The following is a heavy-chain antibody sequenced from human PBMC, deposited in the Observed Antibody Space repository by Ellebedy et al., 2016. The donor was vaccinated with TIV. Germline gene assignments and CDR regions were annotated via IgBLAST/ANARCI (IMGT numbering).Heavy chain of an antibody. CDR1: GFTFSHYA. V-gene: IGHV3-23*01. Sequence: GESLKISCAASGFTFSHYAMSWVRQAPGKGLEWVSTLGGDGDSTYYADSVKGRFTISRDNSMTTLYLQMNSLRAEDTAVYYCARDLDKSSGWYGGAAYWGQGTLVTVSS. J-gene: IGHJ4*02. D-gene: IGHD6-19*01. CDR2: LGGDGDST. CDR3: ARDLDKSSGWYGGAAY.